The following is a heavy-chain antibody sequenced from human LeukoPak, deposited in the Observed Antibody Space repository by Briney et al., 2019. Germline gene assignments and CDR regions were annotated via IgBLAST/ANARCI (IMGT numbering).Heavy chain of an antibody. CDR3: ARDTGSASDD. J-gene: IGHJ4*02. D-gene: IGHD4-17*01. Sequence: AASVKVSCKASGGTFSSYAISWVRQAPGQGLEWMGGIIPIFGTASYAQKFQGRVTITTDESTSTAYMELSSLRSEDTAVYYCARDTGSASDDWGQGTLVTASS. CDR2: IIPIFGTA. V-gene: IGHV1-69*05. CDR1: GGTFSSYA.